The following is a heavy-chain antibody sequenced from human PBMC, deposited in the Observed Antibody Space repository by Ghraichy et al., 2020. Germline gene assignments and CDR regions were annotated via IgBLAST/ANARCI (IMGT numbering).Heavy chain of an antibody. Sequence: SVKVSCKASGGTFSSSTITWVRQAPGQGLEWMGGISPIFGTPNYARKFQGRVTIAADESTSTAYMELSSLRSEDTAVYYCARDSRGSLLATFDIWGQGTMVTVSS. V-gene: IGHV1-69*13. D-gene: IGHD1-26*01. CDR2: ISPIFGTP. CDR3: ARDSRGSLLATFDI. CDR1: GGTFSSST. J-gene: IGHJ3*02.